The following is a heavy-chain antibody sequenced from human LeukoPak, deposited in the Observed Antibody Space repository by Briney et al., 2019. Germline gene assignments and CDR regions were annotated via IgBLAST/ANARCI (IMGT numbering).Heavy chain of an antibody. Sequence: SETLSLTCAVYGGPFSGYYWSWIRQPPGKGLEWIGEINHSGSTNYNPSLKSRVTISVDTSKNQFSLKLSSVTAADTAVYYCARGRYAWGYWDQGTLVTVSS. V-gene: IGHV4-34*01. J-gene: IGHJ4*02. D-gene: IGHD1-26*01. CDR2: INHSGST. CDR1: GGPFSGYY. CDR3: ARGRYAWGY.